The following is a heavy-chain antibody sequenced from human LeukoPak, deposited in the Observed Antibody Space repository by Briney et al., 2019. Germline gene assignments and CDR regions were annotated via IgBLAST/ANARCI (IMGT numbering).Heavy chain of an antibody. Sequence: PSETLSLTCTVSGDSISSHSYFWGWIRQPPGKGLEWIGEINHSGSTNYNPSLKSRVTISVDTSKNQFSLKLSSVTAADTAVYYCARGDYHDYWGQGTLVTVSS. V-gene: IGHV4-39*07. D-gene: IGHD3-16*01. J-gene: IGHJ4*02. CDR1: GDSISSHSYF. CDR3: ARGDYHDY. CDR2: INHSGST.